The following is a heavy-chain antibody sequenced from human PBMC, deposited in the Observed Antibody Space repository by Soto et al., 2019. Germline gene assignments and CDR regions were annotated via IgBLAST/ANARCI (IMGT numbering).Heavy chain of an antibody. V-gene: IGHV1-69*12. Sequence: QVQLVQSGAEVKKPGSSVRVSCKASGATLDTFINYGITWVRQAPGQGLEWMGGIIPVFGAANHAQKFQGRVTISVDESTRTVNMELSSLRSEDTAVYYWARGAATNILVLMYDALEMWGQGTMVTVSS. D-gene: IGHD5-12*01. J-gene: IGHJ3*02. CDR2: IIPVFGAA. CDR1: GATLDTFINYG. CDR3: ARGAATNILVLMYDALEM.